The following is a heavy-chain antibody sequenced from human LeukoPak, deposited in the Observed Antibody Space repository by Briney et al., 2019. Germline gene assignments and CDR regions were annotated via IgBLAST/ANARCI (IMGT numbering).Heavy chain of an antibody. D-gene: IGHD2-2*01. CDR1: GFTFSSYA. Sequence: GGSLRLSCAASGFTFSSYAMSWVRQAPGKGLEWVSAISGSGGSTYYADSVKGRFTISRDNSKNTLYLQMNSLRAEDTAVYYCAKVECSSTSCYYFDYWGQGTLVTVSS. J-gene: IGHJ4*02. CDR3: AKVECSSTSCYYFDY. CDR2: ISGSGGST. V-gene: IGHV3-23*01.